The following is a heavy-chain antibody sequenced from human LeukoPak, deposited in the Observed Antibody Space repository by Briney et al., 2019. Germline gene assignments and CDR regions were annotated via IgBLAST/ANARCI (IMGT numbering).Heavy chain of an antibody. CDR2: IYYSGST. V-gene: IGHV4-59*08. CDR3: ARRPRFGDPTLMDV. Sequence: SETLSLTCTVSGGSISSYYWSWIRQPPGKGLEWIGYIYYSGSTNYNPSLKSRVTISVDTSKNQFSLKLSSVTAADTAVYYCARRPRFGDPTLMDVWGQGTTVTVSS. D-gene: IGHD4-17*01. J-gene: IGHJ6*02. CDR1: GGSISSYY.